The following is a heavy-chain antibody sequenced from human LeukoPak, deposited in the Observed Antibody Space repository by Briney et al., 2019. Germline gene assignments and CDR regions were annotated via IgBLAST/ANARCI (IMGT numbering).Heavy chain of an antibody. V-gene: IGHV1-69*04. CDR2: IIPILALT. D-gene: IGHD5-24*01. Sequence: GGSVKVSCKASGDPFRTYAISWVRQGPGQGLQWMGRIIPILALTNYAQTFQGRVTITAYKSTSTAYMELSSLTSDDTAVYYCARLAGLGGYNNEDYWGQGTLVTVSS. J-gene: IGHJ4*02. CDR1: GDPFRTYA. CDR3: ARLAGLGGYNNEDY.